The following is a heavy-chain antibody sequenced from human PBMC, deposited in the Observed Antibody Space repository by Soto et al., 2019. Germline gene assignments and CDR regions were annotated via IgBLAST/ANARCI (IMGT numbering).Heavy chain of an antibody. CDR3: ARHRARYFDWLSSGELDY. CDR1: GFTVSSNY. V-gene: IGHV3-66*04. D-gene: IGHD3-9*01. CDR2: IYTGRIT. Sequence: EVQLVESGGGLVQPGGSLRLSCAASGFTVSSNYMSWFRQAPGKGLECVSVIYTGRITYYADSVKGRFTISRDNSKNTLYLQMNSLRAEDTAVYYCARHRARYFDWLSSGELDYWGQGTLVTVSS. J-gene: IGHJ4*02.